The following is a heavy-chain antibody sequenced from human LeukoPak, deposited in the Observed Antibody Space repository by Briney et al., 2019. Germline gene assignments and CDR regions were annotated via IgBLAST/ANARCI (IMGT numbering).Heavy chain of an antibody. CDR1: GGSISSGDYY. J-gene: IGHJ4*02. V-gene: IGHV4-30-4*01. CDR3: ARGGTYALV. CDR2: ISYSGST. D-gene: IGHD3-16*01. Sequence: PSQTLSLTCTVSGGSISSGDYYWSWIRQPPGKGLEWIGHISYSGSTNYNPSLKSRVTISVDTSKNQFSLKLSSVTAADTAVYYCARGGTYALVWGQGTLVTVSS.